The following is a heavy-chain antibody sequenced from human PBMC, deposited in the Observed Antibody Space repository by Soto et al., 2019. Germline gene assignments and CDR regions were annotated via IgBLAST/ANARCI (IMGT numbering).Heavy chain of an antibody. V-gene: IGHV4-59*01. CDR2: IYYSGNT. CDR1: GGSIRSYY. Sequence: KPSETLSLTCSVSGGSIRSYYWSWIRQAPGKGLEWIGYIYYSGNTDYNPSLKSRVTISVDTSKNQFSLKLSSVTAADTAVYYCARVSRRYSYGYPPDFDYWGQGALVTVSS. D-gene: IGHD5-18*01. CDR3: ARVSRRYSYGYPPDFDY. J-gene: IGHJ4*02.